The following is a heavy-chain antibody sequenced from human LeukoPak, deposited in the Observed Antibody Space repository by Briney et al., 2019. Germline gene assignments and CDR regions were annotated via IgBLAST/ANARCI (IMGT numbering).Heavy chain of an antibody. CDR1: GGSISSGGYY. CDR3: ARGDPIDRSFDY. Sequence: PSETLSLTCTVSGGSISSGGYYWSWIRQPPGKGLEWIGEINHSGSTNYNPSLKSRVTISVDTSKNQFSLKLSSVTAADTAVYYCARGDPIDRSFDYWGQGTLVTVSS. CDR2: INHSGST. D-gene: IGHD3-22*01. J-gene: IGHJ4*02. V-gene: IGHV4-39*07.